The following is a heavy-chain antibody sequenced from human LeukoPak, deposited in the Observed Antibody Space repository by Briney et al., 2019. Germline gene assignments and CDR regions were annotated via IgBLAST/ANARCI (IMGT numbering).Heavy chain of an antibody. Sequence: GSLRLSCAASGFTVSSNYMSWVRQAPGKGLEWIGRIYSGGSSHYNPSLKSRLTMSVDTSKNQFSLKLTSVTAADTAVYYCAREILGGFNPGAYWGQGILVTVSS. V-gene: IGHV4-4*07. CDR1: GFTVSSNY. CDR3: AREILGGFNPGAY. D-gene: IGHD1-14*01. J-gene: IGHJ4*02. CDR2: IYSGGSS.